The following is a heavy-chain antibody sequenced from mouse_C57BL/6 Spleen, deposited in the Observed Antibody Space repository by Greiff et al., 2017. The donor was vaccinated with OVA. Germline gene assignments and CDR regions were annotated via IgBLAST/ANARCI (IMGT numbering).Heavy chain of an antibody. CDR1: GYAFSSSW. V-gene: IGHV1-82*01. J-gene: IGHJ3*01. Sequence: QVQLQQSGPELVKPGASVKISCKASGYAFSSSWMNWVKQRPGKGLEWIGRIYPGGGDTNYNGKFKGKATLTADKSSSTAYMQLSSLTSEDSAVYFCAPYDYETGFAYWGQGTLVTVSA. D-gene: IGHD2-4*01. CDR3: APYDYETGFAY. CDR2: IYPGGGDT.